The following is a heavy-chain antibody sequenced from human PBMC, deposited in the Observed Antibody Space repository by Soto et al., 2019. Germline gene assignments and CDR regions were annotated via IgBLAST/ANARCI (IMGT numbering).Heavy chain of an antibody. CDR1: GDSVSSNSAA. V-gene: IGHV6-1*01. D-gene: IGHD3-3*01. CDR2: TYYRSKWYN. J-gene: IGHJ6*02. CDR3: ARDHSGQITIFGVAHYGMDV. Sequence: SQTLSLTCAISGDSVSSNSAAWNWIMQSPSRGLEWLGRTYYRSKWYNDYAVSVKSRITINPDTSKNQFSLQLNSVTPEDTAVYYCARDHSGQITIFGVAHYGMDVWGQGTTVTVSS.